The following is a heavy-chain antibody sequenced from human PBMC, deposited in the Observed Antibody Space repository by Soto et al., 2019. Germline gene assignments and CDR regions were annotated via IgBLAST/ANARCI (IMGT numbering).Heavy chain of an antibody. CDR2: IIPVLGTA. CDR1: GVTFSSHV. CDR3: ARSLLRGYPH. J-gene: IGHJ4*02. D-gene: IGHD3-22*01. Sequence: QVQLVQSGAEVKKPGSSVKVSCKASGVTFSSHVISWVRHAPGQGLEWMGGIIPVLGTANYAQKFQGRVTITADESTSTAYMELSSLRSEDTAFYYCARSLLRGYPHWGQGTLVTVSS. V-gene: IGHV1-69*11.